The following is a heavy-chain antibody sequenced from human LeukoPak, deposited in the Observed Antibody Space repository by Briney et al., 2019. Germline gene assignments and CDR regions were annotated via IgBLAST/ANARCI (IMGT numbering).Heavy chain of an antibody. CDR2: IIPIFGTA. J-gene: IGHJ4*02. Sequence: SSVKVSCKASGGTFSSYAISCVLQAPGQGLEWMGGIIPIFGTANYAQKFQGRVTITTDESTSTAYMELSSLRSEDTAVYYCARAPNWNYGFDYWGQGTLVTVSS. D-gene: IGHD1-7*01. V-gene: IGHV1-69*05. CDR3: ARAPNWNYGFDY. CDR1: GGTFSSYA.